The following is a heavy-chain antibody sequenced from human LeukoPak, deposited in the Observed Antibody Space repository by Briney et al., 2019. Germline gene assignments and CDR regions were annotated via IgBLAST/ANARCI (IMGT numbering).Heavy chain of an antibody. D-gene: IGHD2/OR15-2a*01. CDR3: AKDPPSSGTTFDY. CDR2: ISGNGGAT. Sequence: GGSLRLSCAASGFSFSTDSMNWVRQVPGMGLEWVSTISGNGGATYYADSVKGRFTISRDNSKNTLYLQMNSLRAEDTAVYYCAKDPPSSGTTFDYWGQGTLVTVSS. CDR1: GFSFSTDS. V-gene: IGHV3-23*01. J-gene: IGHJ4*02.